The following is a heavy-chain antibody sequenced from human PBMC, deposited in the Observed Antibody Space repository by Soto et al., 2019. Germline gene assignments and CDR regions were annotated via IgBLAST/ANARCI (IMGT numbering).Heavy chain of an antibody. CDR3: ARRGGNGFGP. V-gene: IGHV5-51*01. Sequence: PGESLKISCKGSGYSFSTSWIGWVRQMPGKGLEWMGIIYPSDSDTRYSPSFQGQATISADKSISTAYLQWNSLKASDTAMYYWARRGGNGFGPWAREPWSPSPQ. CDR2: IYPSDSDT. J-gene: IGHJ5*02. CDR1: GYSFSTSW.